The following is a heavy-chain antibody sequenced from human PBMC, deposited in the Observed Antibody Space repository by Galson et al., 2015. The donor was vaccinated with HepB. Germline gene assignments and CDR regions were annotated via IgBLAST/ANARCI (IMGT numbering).Heavy chain of an antibody. D-gene: IGHD3-3*01. Sequence: ETLSLTCTVSGGSVSSGSYYWSWIRQPPGEGLEWIGYIYYSGSTNYNPSLKSRVTISVDTSKNQFSLKLSSVTAADTAVYYCASGFLEWLSQSYYYYGMDVWGQGTTVTVSS. V-gene: IGHV4-61*01. CDR2: IYYSGST. CDR1: GGSVSSGSYY. CDR3: ASGFLEWLSQSYYYYGMDV. J-gene: IGHJ6*02.